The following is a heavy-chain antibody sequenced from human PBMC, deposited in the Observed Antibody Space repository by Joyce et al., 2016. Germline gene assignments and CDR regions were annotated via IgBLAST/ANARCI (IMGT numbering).Heavy chain of an antibody. CDR1: GFIFSGSA. D-gene: IGHD3-9*01. J-gene: IGHJ4*02. CDR3: TRHLLDYFDTSAYFENFDY. V-gene: IGHV3-73*02. CDR2: IRSKTNTYAT. Sequence: QLVESGGGLVQPGGSLKLSCAGSGFIFSGSAVHWVRQTAGKGREWVDRIRSKTNTYATAYAASVRGRFTISRDDSKNTAYLQMNSLKTEDTAVYYCTRHLLDYFDTSAYFENFDYWGQGTLVTVSS.